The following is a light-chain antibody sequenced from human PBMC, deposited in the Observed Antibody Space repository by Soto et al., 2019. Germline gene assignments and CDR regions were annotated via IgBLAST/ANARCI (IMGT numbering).Light chain of an antibody. CDR1: QSVSSY. V-gene: IGKV3-11*01. Sequence: EIVLTQSPATLSLSPGERATLSCRASQSVSSYLAWYQQKPGQAPRLLIYDASNRATGIPARFSGSGSGTDFTPTTSCLEAEDFAVYYCQQRSNWSQFTFGGGTKVEIK. CDR2: DAS. J-gene: IGKJ4*01. CDR3: QQRSNWSQFT.